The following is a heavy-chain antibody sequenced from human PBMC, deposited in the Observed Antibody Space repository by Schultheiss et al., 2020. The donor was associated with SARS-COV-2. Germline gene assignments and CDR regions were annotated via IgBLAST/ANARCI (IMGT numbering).Heavy chain of an antibody. J-gene: IGHJ5*02. CDR2: IWYDGSNK. D-gene: IGHD6-13*01. CDR1: GFTFGDYA. Sequence: GESLKISCTASGFTFGDYAMSWVRQAPGKGLEWVAVIWYDGSNKYYADSVKGRFTISRDNSKNTLYLQMNSLRAEDTAVYYCARDLRLTGSSSWYWGGSNWFDPWGQGTLVTVSS. V-gene: IGHV3-33*01. CDR3: ARDLRLTGSSSWYWGGSNWFDP.